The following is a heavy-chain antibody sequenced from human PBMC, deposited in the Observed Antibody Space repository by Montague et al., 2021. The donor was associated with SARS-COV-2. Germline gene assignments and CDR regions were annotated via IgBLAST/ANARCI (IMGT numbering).Heavy chain of an antibody. D-gene: IGHD3-22*01. V-gene: IGHV4-34*01. Sequence: SETLSLTCTVSGASFSNYYWSWIRQPPGKGLEWIGEIVHTGDTKYNPSLKSRVTISVDKSKNQFSLNVTSMTAADTAMYYCARGTRVVGITPGFRWWGQGTLVTVSS. CDR2: IVHTGDT. CDR1: GASFSNYY. CDR3: ARGTRVVGITPGFRW. J-gene: IGHJ4*02.